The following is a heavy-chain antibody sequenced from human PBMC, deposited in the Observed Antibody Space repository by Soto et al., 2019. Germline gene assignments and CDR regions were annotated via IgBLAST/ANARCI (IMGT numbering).Heavy chain of an antibody. CDR1: GDLFNNYA. CDR3: AASSSVAAAGYFKF. D-gene: IGHD6-13*01. Sequence: QVQLVQSGAEVKEPGSSVNVSCKATGDLFNNYAFNWVRQAPGQGLEWMGRICQLFSTTNYAQKFKGRVTIGADELTTFVYLEVSNLESEDTAMYYCAASSSVAAAGYFKFWGQGTLVTVSP. CDR2: ICQLFSTT. J-gene: IGHJ4*02. V-gene: IGHV1-69*01.